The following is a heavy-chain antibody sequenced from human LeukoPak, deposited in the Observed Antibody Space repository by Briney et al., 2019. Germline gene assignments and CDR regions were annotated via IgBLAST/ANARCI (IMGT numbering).Heavy chain of an antibody. J-gene: IGHJ4*02. V-gene: IGHV3-7*01. CDR2: IKQGGSEI. CDR1: GFTFSRFW. CDR3: ARDRESESDSEGDY. D-gene: IGHD4-11*01. Sequence: GGSLRLSCSASGFTFSRFWMSWVRQAPGKGLEYVALIKQGGSEIYHMDSVKGRFTISRDDATDSLYLQMNSLRVEDTALYYCARDRESESDSEGDYWGQGTLVTVSS.